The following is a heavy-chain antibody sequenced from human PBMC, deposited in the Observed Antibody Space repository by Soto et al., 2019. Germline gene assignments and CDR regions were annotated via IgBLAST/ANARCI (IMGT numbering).Heavy chain of an antibody. Sequence: SLRLSLAVSVFTFDDNAMHWVRQAPEKGLEWVSGINWKSDIGYADSVKGRFTISRDNAENSLYLQMNSLRAEDTALYYCAISQDRGGRTTFIYWGQGTQVTVSS. CDR1: VFTFDDNA. D-gene: IGHD3-16*01. J-gene: IGHJ4*02. CDR3: AISQDRGGRTTFIY. V-gene: IGHV3-9*01. CDR2: INWKSDI.